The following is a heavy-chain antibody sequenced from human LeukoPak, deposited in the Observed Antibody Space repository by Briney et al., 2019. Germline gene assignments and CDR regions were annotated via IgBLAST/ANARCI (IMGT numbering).Heavy chain of an antibody. J-gene: IGHJ6*03. V-gene: IGHV1-2*02. D-gene: IGHD2-2*01. Sequence: ASVKVSCKASGYTFTGYYMHWVRQAPGQGLEWRGWINPNSGGTNYAQKFQGGVTMNRDTSISTGYMELSRLRSDDTAVYYCARAVIVVVPAANYMDVWGKGTTVTDSS. CDR3: ARAVIVVVPAANYMDV. CDR1: GYTFTGYY. CDR2: INPNSGGT.